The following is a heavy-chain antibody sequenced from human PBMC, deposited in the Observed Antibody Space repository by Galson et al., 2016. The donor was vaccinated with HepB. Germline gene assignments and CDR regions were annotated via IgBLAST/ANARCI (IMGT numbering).Heavy chain of an antibody. CDR2: VFLGVST. J-gene: IGHJ6*03. D-gene: IGHD2-8*02. CDR3: ARTSYRECTGTHCVNFRYYYYFMDV. CDR1: GFTVSDYY. V-gene: IGHV3-53*01. Sequence: SLRLSCAASGFTVSDYYMTWVRQAPGKGLEWVSVVFLGVSTYYAQSVEGRFTIPRDDSKNTLHLQMNSLTAEDTAVYFCARTSYRECTGTHCVNFRYYYYFMDVWGKGTTVTVSS.